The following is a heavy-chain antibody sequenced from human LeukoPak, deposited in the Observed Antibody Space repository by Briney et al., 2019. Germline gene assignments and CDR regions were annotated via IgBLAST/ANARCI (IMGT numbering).Heavy chain of an antibody. Sequence: PGGSLRLSCAVSGFSIGRSWMSWVRQTPGKGLEWVAVMNEDGSGTYYVDSVKGRLTVSRDNAQNSVYLQMNSLRVEDTGVYYCARDPAWGAIDYWGQGTLVTVSS. D-gene: IGHD7-27*01. CDR3: ARDPAWGAIDY. J-gene: IGHJ4*02. CDR1: GFSIGRSW. CDR2: MNEDGSGT. V-gene: IGHV3-7*01.